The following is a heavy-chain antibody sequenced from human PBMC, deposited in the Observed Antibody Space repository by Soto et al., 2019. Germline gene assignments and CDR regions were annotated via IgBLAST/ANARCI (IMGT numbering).Heavy chain of an antibody. CDR3: TRDILSGDDISAFYSSFDY. V-gene: IGHV3-21*06. CDR1: GFTFTSYN. CDR2: ISTTTSYI. D-gene: IGHD3-22*01. J-gene: IGHJ4*02. Sequence: EVQLVESGGGLVKPGGALRLSCAASGFTFTSYNMNWVRQAPGKGLAWVSSISTTTSYIYYTDSVKGRFTISRDNAKNSVYLQMNGLRAEDTALYYCTRDILSGDDISAFYSSFDYWGPGTLVTVSS.